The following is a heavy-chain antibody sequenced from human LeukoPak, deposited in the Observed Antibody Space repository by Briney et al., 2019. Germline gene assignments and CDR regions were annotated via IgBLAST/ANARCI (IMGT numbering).Heavy chain of an antibody. CDR3: AKDRGRITIFGVVQPDYCYYGMDV. CDR1: GFTFSSYA. Sequence: GGSLRLSCAASGFTFSSYAMSWVRQAPGKGLEWVSAISGSGGSTYYADSVKGRFTISRDNSKNTLYLQMNSLRAEDTAVYYCAKDRGRITIFGVVQPDYCYYGMDVWGQGTTVTVSS. V-gene: IGHV3-23*01. CDR2: ISGSGGST. J-gene: IGHJ6*02. D-gene: IGHD3-3*01.